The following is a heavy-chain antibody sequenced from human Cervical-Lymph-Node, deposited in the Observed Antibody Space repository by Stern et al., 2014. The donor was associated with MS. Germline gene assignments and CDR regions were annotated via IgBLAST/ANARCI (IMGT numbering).Heavy chain of an antibody. CDR3: ARDPHDYGDRFDY. CDR1: GYSFTHFA. J-gene: IGHJ4*02. V-gene: IGHV7-4-1*02. CDR2: INTNTGNP. D-gene: IGHD4-17*01. Sequence: VQLVQSGSELKKPGASVKVSCKASGYSFTHFALNWVRHAPGLGLQWMGWINTNTGNPSYAQAFTGRFVFSLDTSVSTAYLQISSLKAEDTAVYYCARDPHDYGDRFDYWGQGTLVTVSS.